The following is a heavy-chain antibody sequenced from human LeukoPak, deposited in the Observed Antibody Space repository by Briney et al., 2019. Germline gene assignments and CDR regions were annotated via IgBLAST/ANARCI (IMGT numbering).Heavy chain of an antibody. J-gene: IGHJ4*02. Sequence: GASVKVSCKASGGTFTSYYMHWVRQAPGQGLEWMGIINPSGGSTSYAQKFQGRVTMTRDTSTSTVYMELSSLRSEDTAVYYCARESWLVPSDYWGQGTLVTVSS. CDR3: ARESWLVPSDY. D-gene: IGHD6-19*01. V-gene: IGHV1-46*01. CDR2: INPSGGST. CDR1: GGTFTSYY.